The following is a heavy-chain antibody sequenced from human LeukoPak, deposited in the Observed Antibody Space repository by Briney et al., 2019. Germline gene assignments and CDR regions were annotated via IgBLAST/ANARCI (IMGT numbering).Heavy chain of an antibody. CDR1: GGSISSYY. D-gene: IGHD3-3*01. CDR3: ARVLRFLGFGVQGNWFDP. CDR2: IYYSGST. J-gene: IGHJ5*02. Sequence: SETLSLTCTVSGGSISSYYWSWIRQPPGKGLEWIGSIYYSGSTYYNPSLKSRVTISVDTSKNQFSLKLSSVTAADTAVYYCARVLRFLGFGVQGNWFDPWGQGTLVTVSS. V-gene: IGHV4-59*12.